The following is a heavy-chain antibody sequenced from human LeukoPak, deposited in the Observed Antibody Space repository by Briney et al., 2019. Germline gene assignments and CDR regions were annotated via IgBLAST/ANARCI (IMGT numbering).Heavy chain of an antibody. CDR3: ARGSIAAAGTLDY. CDR1: GFTVSSNY. J-gene: IGHJ4*02. V-gene: IGHV3-53*01. D-gene: IGHD6-13*01. CDR2: IYSGGST. Sequence: GGSLRLSCAASGFTVSSNYMSWVRQAPGKGLEWVPVIYSGGSTYYADSVKGRFTISRDNSKNTLYLQMNSLRAEDTAVYYCARGSIAAAGTLDYWGQGTLVTVSS.